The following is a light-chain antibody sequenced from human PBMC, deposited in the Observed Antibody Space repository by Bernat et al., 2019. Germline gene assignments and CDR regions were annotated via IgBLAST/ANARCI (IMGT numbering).Light chain of an antibody. CDR1: RSVVWSSNNKTY. V-gene: IGKV4-1*01. Sequence: DIVMTQSPDSLAVSLGGRATINCKSSRSVVWSSNNKTYLAWYQQKPRQPPRLLIYWASTRESGVPDRFSGSGSGTYFTLTSSSLQPEDAAAYYCQQYRTVPYSFGQGTQLEIK. J-gene: IGKJ2*03. CDR3: QQYRTVPYS. CDR2: WAS.